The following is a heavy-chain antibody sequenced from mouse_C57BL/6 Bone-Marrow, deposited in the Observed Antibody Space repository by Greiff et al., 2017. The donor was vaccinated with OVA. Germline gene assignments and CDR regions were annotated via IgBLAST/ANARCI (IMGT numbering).Heavy chain of an antibody. CDR3: ARQVLWTAQVMDY. V-gene: IGHV5-12*01. D-gene: IGHD3-2*02. J-gene: IGHJ4*01. Sequence: DVKLVESGGGLVQPGGSLKLSCAASGFTFSDYYMYWVRQTPEKRLEWVAYISNGGGSTYYPDTVKGRFPISRDNAKTTLYLQMSRLKSEDTAMYYCARQVLWTAQVMDYWGQGTSVTVSS. CDR1: GFTFSDYY. CDR2: ISNGGGST.